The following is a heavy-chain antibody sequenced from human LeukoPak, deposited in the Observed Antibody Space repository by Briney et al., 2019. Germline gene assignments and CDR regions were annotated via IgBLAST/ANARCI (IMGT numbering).Heavy chain of an antibody. Sequence: SETLSLTCTVSGGSISGYYWSWIRQPPGKGLDWIGYIYSSGATNYNPSLKRRVTISVDTSKNQFSLKLSSVTAADTAVYYCARDRGGNYMDVWGNGTTVTVSS. CDR2: IYSSGAT. CDR3: ARDRGGNYMDV. V-gene: IGHV4-59*01. J-gene: IGHJ6*03. CDR1: GGSISGYY. D-gene: IGHD2-15*01.